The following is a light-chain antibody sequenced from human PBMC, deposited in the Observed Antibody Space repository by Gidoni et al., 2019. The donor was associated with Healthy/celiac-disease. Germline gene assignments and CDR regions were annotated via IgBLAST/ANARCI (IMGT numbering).Light chain of an antibody. CDR1: QSVSSY. V-gene: IGKV3-11*01. Sequence: VLTQSPATLSLSPGERATISCRASQSVSSYFAWYQQKPGQAPRLLIYDASNRATGLPARFRGSGSGTDFTLTISSLEPEDFAVDYCQQRSNWPPEFTFGPGTKVDIK. J-gene: IGKJ3*01. CDR3: QQRSNWPPEFT. CDR2: DAS.